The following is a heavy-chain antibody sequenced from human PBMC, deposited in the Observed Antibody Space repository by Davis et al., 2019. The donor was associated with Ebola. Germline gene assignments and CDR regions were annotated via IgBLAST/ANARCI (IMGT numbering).Heavy chain of an antibody. CDR3: ARRLITTSGVAENWFDA. D-gene: IGHD3-3*01. Sequence: GESLKISCKGSGYGFGGHWIAWVRQMPGRGLEWMGIIYPGDSETRYSSSLQGRVTISADTSISTVYLQLSSLKAADTGMYYCARRLITTSGVAENWFDAWGQGTLVTVSS. V-gene: IGHV5-51*01. CDR2: IYPGDSET. J-gene: IGHJ5*02. CDR1: GYGFGGHW.